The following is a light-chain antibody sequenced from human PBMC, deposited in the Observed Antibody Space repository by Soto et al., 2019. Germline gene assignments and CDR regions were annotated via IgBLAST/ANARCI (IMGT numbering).Light chain of an antibody. Sequence: DIQMTQSPSSLSASVGDRVTITRRASQSISSYLNWYQQKPGKAPKLLINAASSLQSGVPSRFSCSGSGTECTRTISALQPEDFATDFCPQSYIITRAFGQGTKVDIK. J-gene: IGKJ1*01. V-gene: IGKV1-39*01. CDR1: QSISSY. CDR2: AAS. CDR3: PQSYIITRA.